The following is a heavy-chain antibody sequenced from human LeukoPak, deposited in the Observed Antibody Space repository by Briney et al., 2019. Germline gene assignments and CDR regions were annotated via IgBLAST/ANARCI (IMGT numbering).Heavy chain of an antibody. CDR2: INSDGSST. D-gene: IGHD2-2*01. CDR1: GFTFSSYW. J-gene: IGHJ5*02. Sequence: GGSLRLSCAASGFTFSSYWMHWVRQAPGKGLVWVSRINSDGSSTSYGDSVKGRFTISRDNAKNTLYLQMNSLRAEDTAVYYCAREVIVVVPAAINWFDPWGQGTLVTVSS. V-gene: IGHV3-74*01. CDR3: AREVIVVVPAAINWFDP.